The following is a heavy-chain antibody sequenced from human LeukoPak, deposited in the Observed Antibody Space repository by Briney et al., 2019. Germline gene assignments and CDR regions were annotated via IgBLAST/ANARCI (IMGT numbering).Heavy chain of an antibody. V-gene: IGHV1-18*04. D-gene: IGHD2-15*01. CDR3: AKDLALRCIGGIYPLDY. CDR2: ISTYDGNA. J-gene: IGHJ4*02. CDR1: GYTFTRYG. Sequence: ASVKVSCKASGYTFTRYGISWVRQAPGQGLEWMGWISTYDGNANYAQKLQGRVTMTRDTSTTTAYMELRSLRSDDTAVYYCAKDLALRCIGGIYPLDYWGQGTLVTVSS.